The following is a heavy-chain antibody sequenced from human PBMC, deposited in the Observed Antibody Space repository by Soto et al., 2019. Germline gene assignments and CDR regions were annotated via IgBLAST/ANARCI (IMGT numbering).Heavy chain of an antibody. D-gene: IGHD3-9*01. J-gene: IGHJ6*02. CDR2: IYYSGST. CDR1: GVSISSSSYY. V-gene: IGHV4-39*01. Sequence: ETLGLSCAVSGVSISSSSYYGGWIRQPPGKGLEWIGSIYYSGSTYYNPSLKSRVTISVDTSKNQFSLKLSSVTAADTAVYYCAVVGPILTGYPDYYYGMDVWGQGTKVTVSS. CDR3: AVVGPILTGYPDYYYGMDV.